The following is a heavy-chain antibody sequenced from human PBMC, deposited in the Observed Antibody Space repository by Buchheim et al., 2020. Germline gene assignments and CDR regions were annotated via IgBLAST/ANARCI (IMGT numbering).Heavy chain of an antibody. CDR3: AKGSMAMRSERPNFDY. J-gene: IGHJ4*02. Sequence: EVEILESGGALAQPGWSLRLSCATSGFTFNNFAMNWVRQAPGKGLEWVSTISGSGSATYYADSVKGRFTISRDNSENTVHLQMDSLRAEDTALYYCAKGSMAMRSERPNFDYWGQGT. CDR2: ISGSGSAT. CDR1: GFTFNNFA. D-gene: IGHD6-6*01. V-gene: IGHV3-23*01.